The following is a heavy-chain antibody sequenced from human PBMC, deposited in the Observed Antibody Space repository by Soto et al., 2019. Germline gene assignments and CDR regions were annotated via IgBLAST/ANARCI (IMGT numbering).Heavy chain of an antibody. V-gene: IGHV2-26*01. J-gene: IGHJ6*02. CDR3: ARTLGYYDFWSGPTYGMDV. D-gene: IGHD3-3*01. Sequence: QVTLKESGPVLVKPTETLTLTCTVSGFSLSNARMGVSWIRQPPGKALEWLAHIYSNDEKSYSTTLKSRLTISKYTSKSQVVLTMSNLDPGDTATYYRARTLGYYDFWSGPTYGMDVWGQGTTVTVSS. CDR1: GFSLSNARMG. CDR2: IYSNDEK.